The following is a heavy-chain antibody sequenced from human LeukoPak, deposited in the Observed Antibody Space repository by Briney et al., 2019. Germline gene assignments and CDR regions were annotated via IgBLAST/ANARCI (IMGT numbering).Heavy chain of an antibody. CDR3: ARVNYYDISGYSNRGCYFDY. V-gene: IGHV1-69*01. Sequence: SVKVSCKASGGTFSSYAVSWVRQAPGQGLEWMGGIIPIFGTANYAQKFQGRVTITADESTSTAYMELSSLRSEDTAVYYCARVNYYDISGYSNRGCYFDYWGQGTLVTVSS. D-gene: IGHD3-22*01. CDR2: IIPIFGTA. CDR1: GGTFSSYA. J-gene: IGHJ4*02.